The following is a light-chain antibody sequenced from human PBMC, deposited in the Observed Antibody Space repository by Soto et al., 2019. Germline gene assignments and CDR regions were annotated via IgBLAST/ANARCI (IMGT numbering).Light chain of an antibody. V-gene: IGKV3-15*01. CDR1: QNVNIN. J-gene: IGKJ2*01. Sequence: EIVMTQSPATLSVSPGERATLSCRASQNVNINLAWYQQKPGQAPRLLIYGASTRDTGVPARFSGSGSGTEFTLTIRSLQSEDFAVYYRQQLNTWPSYTFGKGTKVDIX. CDR2: GAS. CDR3: QQLNTWPSYT.